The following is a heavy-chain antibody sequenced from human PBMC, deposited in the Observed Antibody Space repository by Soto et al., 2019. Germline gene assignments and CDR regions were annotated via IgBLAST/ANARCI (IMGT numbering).Heavy chain of an antibody. CDR2: INHSGST. J-gene: IGHJ3*02. D-gene: IGHD5-12*01. CDR1: GGSFSGYY. CDR3: ARAYEKAAFDI. Sequence: QVQLQQWGAGLLKPSETLSLTCAVYGGSFSGYYWSWIRQPPGKGLEWIGEINHSGSTNYNPSLKSRVTISVDTSKNQCSLKLSSVTAADTAVYYCARAYEKAAFDIWGQGTMVTVSS. V-gene: IGHV4-34*01.